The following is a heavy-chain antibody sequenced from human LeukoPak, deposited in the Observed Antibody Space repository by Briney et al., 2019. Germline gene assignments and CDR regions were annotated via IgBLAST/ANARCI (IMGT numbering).Heavy chain of an antibody. CDR2: IIPIFGTA. Sequence: SVKVSCKASGGTFSSYAISWLRQAPGQGLEWMGGIIPIFGTANYAQKFQGRVTITTDESTSTAYMELSSLRSEDTGVYYCARCYSNPALPDYYYYMDVWGKGTTVTVSS. J-gene: IGHJ6*03. CDR1: GGTFSSYA. D-gene: IGHD4-11*01. CDR3: ARCYSNPALPDYYYYMDV. V-gene: IGHV1-69*05.